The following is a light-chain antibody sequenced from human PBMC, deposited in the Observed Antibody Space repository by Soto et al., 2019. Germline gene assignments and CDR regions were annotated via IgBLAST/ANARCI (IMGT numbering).Light chain of an antibody. CDR3: QQYGSAPEWT. CDR1: QSVSSSY. V-gene: IGKV3-20*01. J-gene: IGKJ1*01. Sequence: EIVLTQSPGTLSSSLGERATLSCRASQSVSSSYLAWYQQKPGQAPRLLIYGASSRATGIPDRFSGSGSGTDFTLTISRLEPEDFAVYYCQQYGSAPEWTFGQGTKVDIK. CDR2: GAS.